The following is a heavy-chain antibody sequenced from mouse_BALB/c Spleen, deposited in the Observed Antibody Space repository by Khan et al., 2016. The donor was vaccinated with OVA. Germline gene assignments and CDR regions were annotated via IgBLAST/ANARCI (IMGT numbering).Heavy chain of an antibody. CDR3: ARRYYYGHWYFDV. Sequence: QLEESGPGLVKPSQSLSLTCTVTGYSITSDYAWNWIRQLPGNKLEWMAYISYSVRTSYHPSLKSRVSITRDTSKNQFFLQLNSVTTEDTATYYCARRYYYGHWYFDVWGAGTTVTVSS. V-gene: IGHV3-2*02. D-gene: IGHD1-1*01. CDR1: GYSITSDYA. CDR2: ISYSVRT. J-gene: IGHJ1*01.